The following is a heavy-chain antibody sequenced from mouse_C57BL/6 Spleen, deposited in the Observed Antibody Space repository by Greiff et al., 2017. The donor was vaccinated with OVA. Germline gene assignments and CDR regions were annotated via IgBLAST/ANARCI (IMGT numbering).Heavy chain of an antibody. V-gene: IGHV1-82*01. Sequence: VQLKESGPELVKPGASVKISCKASGYAFSSSWMNWVKQRPGKGLEWIGRIYPGDGDTNYNGKFKGKATLTADKSSSTAYMQLSSLTSEDSAVYFCARGIYDPYAMDYWGQGTSVTVSS. CDR3: ARGIYDPYAMDY. D-gene: IGHD2-3*01. J-gene: IGHJ4*01. CDR1: GYAFSSSW. CDR2: IYPGDGDT.